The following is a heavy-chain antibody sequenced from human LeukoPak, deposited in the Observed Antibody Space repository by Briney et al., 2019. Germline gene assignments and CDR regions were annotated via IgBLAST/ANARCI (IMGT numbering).Heavy chain of an antibody. D-gene: IGHD2-21*02. J-gene: IGHJ5*02. CDR3: ARHDSEGDINWFDP. Sequence: PSETLSLTCTVSVDSISSSSRHSAWIRQPPGKGLEWIRSIYYSESAYSPSLKRRVTYYSPSLTSRVTISVDASKNQFSLKLSSVTAADTAVYYCARHDSEGDINWFDPWGQGTLVTVSS. V-gene: IGHV4-39*01. CDR1: VDSISSSSRH. CDR2: IYYSESAYSPSLKRRVT.